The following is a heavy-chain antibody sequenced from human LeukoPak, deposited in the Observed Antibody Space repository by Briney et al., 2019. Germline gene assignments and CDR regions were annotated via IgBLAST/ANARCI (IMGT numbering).Heavy chain of an antibody. V-gene: IGHV3-30*18. CDR1: GFTFSSYG. CDR2: ISYDGSNK. D-gene: IGHD6-13*01. CDR3: AKDRQQLSYTFDP. Sequence: ERSLRLSCAASGFTFSSYGMHWVRQAPGKGLEWVAVISYDGSNKYYADSVKGRFTISRDNSKNTLYLQMNSLRAEDTAVYYCAKDRQQLSYTFDPWGQGTLVTVSS. J-gene: IGHJ5*02.